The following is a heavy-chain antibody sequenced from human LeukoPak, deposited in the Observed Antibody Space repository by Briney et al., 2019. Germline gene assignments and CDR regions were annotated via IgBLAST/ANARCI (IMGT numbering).Heavy chain of an antibody. Sequence: PSETLSLTCTVSGGSISSGSYYWSWIRQPAGEGLEWIGRIYTSGSTNYNPSLKSRVTISVDTSKNQFSLKLSSVTAADTAVYYCARGPITIFGVVVLYYFDYWGQGTLVTVSS. D-gene: IGHD3-3*01. CDR1: GGSISSGSYY. CDR3: ARGPITIFGVVVLYYFDY. CDR2: IYTSGST. J-gene: IGHJ4*02. V-gene: IGHV4-61*02.